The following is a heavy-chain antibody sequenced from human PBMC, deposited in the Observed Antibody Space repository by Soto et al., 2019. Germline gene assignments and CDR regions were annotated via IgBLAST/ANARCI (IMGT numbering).Heavy chain of an antibody. Sequence: EVQLLESGGGLVQPGGSLRLSCAASGFTFSSYAMSWVRQAPGKGLEWVSAISGSGGSTYYADSVKGRFTISRDNSKNTLYLKMNGLRAEDTAVYYCAKFDPAIRGYSYGFDYWGQGTLVTVSS. V-gene: IGHV3-23*01. CDR3: AKFDPAIRGYSYGFDY. J-gene: IGHJ4*02. CDR2: ISGSGGST. CDR1: GFTFSSYA. D-gene: IGHD5-18*01.